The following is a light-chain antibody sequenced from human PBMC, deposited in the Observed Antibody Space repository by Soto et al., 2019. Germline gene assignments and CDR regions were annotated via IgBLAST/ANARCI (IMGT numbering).Light chain of an antibody. J-gene: IGKJ1*01. Sequence: VRMTQSPSTLSASVGDTVTVTCRASQSVSGWLAWYQQKPGKAPKLLIYDASSLESGVPSRFSGSGSGTEFTLTISSLQPDDFATYYCQQYNSYSWTFGQGTKVDIK. CDR1: QSVSGW. CDR2: DAS. CDR3: QQYNSYSWT. V-gene: IGKV1-5*01.